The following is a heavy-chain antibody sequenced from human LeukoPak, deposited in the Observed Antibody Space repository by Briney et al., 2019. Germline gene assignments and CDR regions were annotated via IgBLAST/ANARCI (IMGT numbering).Heavy chain of an antibody. J-gene: IGHJ3*02. V-gene: IGHV4-34*01. CDR2: INHSGST. CDR3: ARSLVDSDAFDI. D-gene: IGHD2-15*01. CDR1: GGSFSGYY. Sequence: KPSETLSLTCAVYGGSFSGYYWSWFRQPPGKGLNWIGEINHSGSTNYNPFLKSRVTISVDTSKNQFSLNLSSVTAADTAVYYCARSLVDSDAFDIWGQGTMVTVSS.